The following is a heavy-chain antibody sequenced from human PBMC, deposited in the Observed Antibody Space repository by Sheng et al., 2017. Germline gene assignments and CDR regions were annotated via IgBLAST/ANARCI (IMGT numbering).Heavy chain of an antibody. D-gene: IGHD1-26*01. CDR2: ISSSSSYI. V-gene: IGHV3-21*01. CDR3: ARDFNRGGSYYYYYGMDV. Sequence: EVQLVESGGGLVKPGGSLRLSCAASGFTFSSYSMNWVRQAPGKGLEWVSSISSSSSYIYYADSVKGRFTISRDNAKNSLYLQMNSLRAEDTAVYYCARDFNRGGSYYYYYGMDVWGQGTTVTVSS. CDR1: GFTFSSYS. J-gene: IGHJ6*02.